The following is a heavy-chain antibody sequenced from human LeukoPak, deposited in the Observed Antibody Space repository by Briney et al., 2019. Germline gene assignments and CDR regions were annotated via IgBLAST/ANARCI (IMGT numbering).Heavy chain of an antibody. V-gene: IGHV1-69*06. CDR3: ARVETAYYGSGSYYNVLSRYNWFDP. J-gene: IGHJ5*02. CDR2: IIPIFGTA. Sequence: GASVKVSCKASGGTFSSYAISWVRQAPGQGLEWMGGIIPIFGTANYAQKFQGRVTITADKSTSTAYMELSSLRSEDTAVYYCARVETAYYGSGSYYNVLSRYNWFDPWGQGTLVTVSS. CDR1: GGTFSSYA. D-gene: IGHD3-10*01.